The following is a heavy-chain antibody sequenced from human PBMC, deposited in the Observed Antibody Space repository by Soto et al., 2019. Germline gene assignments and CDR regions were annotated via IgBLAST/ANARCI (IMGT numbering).Heavy chain of an antibody. CDR3: AKDRSSTGGYWYMDV. CDR1: GFTFDDYA. CDR2: ISWNSGSI. D-gene: IGHD2-2*01. V-gene: IGHV3-9*01. J-gene: IGHJ6*03. Sequence: GGSLRLSCAASGFTFDDYAMHWVRQAPGKGLEWVSGISWNSGSINYADSVKGRFTISRDNAKNSLYLQMNSLRAEDTALYYCAKDRSSTGGYWYMDVWGKGTTVTVSS.